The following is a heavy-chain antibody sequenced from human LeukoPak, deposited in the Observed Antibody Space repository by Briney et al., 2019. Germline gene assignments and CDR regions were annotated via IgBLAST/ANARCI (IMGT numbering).Heavy chain of an antibody. CDR2: IIPIFGTA. D-gene: IGHD1-26*01. J-gene: IGHJ3*01. CDR1: RGTFSSYA. V-gene: IGHV1-69*13. Sequence: GASVKVSCKASRGTFSSYAISWVRQAPGQGLEWMGGIIPIFGTANYAQKFQGRVTITADESTSTAYMELSSLRSEDTAVYFCARDELRSRGDAFDVWGQGTMVTVSS. CDR3: ARDELRSRGDAFDV.